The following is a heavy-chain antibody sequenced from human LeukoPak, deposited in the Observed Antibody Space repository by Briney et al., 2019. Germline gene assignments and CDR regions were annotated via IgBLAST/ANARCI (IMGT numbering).Heavy chain of an antibody. CDR1: GGSFSGYY. Sequence: SETLSLTCAVYGGSFSGYYWSWIRQPPGKGLEWIGEINHSGSTNYNPSLKSRVTISVDTSKNQFSLKLSSVTAADTAVYYCARGIIVGAPYFDYWGQGTLVTVSS. CDR2: INHSGST. D-gene: IGHD1-26*01. J-gene: IGHJ4*02. CDR3: ARGIIVGAPYFDY. V-gene: IGHV4-34*01.